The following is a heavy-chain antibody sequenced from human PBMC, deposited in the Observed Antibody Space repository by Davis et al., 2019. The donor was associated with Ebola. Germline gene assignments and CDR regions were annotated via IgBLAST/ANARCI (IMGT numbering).Heavy chain of an antibody. CDR1: GFTFDTYA. D-gene: IGHD2-2*01. V-gene: IGHV3-30-3*01. CDR2: ISYDGTNK. CDR3: ARLHQPGTLPPSEHYFDY. J-gene: IGHJ4*02. Sequence: GESLKISCAASGFTFDTYAMHWVRQAPGKGLEWLAIISYDGTNKYYVDSVKGRFTISRDNSQSTLYLQMNSLRGEDTAVYYCARLHQPGTLPPSEHYFDYWGQGTLVTVSS.